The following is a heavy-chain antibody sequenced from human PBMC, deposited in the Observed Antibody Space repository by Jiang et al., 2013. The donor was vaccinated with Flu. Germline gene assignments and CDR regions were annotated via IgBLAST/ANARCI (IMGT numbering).Heavy chain of an antibody. CDR2: TYYRSKWYN. CDR3: ARNTYFYSSGWPPYGMDV. D-gene: IGHD6-19*01. V-gene: IGHV6-1*01. Sequence: EWLGRTYYRSKWYNDYAVSVKSRITINPDTSKNQFSLQLNSVTPEDTAVYYCARNTYFYSSGWPPYGMDVWGQGTTVTVSS. J-gene: IGHJ6*02.